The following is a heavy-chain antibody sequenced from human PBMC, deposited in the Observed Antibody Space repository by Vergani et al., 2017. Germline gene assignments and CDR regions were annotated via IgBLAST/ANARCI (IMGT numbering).Heavy chain of an antibody. J-gene: IGHJ6*03. CDR2: IYPGDSDT. V-gene: IGHV5-51*01. CDR1: GYSFTSFW. D-gene: IGHD5-12*01. CDR3: ARSPSGYDLRNYYYYYYMDV. Sequence: EVQLVQSGAEVKKPGESLKISCKGSGYSFTSFWIGWVRQMPGKGLEWMGIIYPGDSDTRYSPSFQGQVTISADKSISTAYLQWSSLKASDTAMYYCARSPSGYDLRNYYYYYYMDVWGKGTTVTVSS.